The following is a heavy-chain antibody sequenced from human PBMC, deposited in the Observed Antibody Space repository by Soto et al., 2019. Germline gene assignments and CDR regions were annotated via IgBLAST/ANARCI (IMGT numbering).Heavy chain of an antibody. D-gene: IGHD2-2*01. V-gene: IGHV3-7*05. CDR2: IKQDGSEI. J-gene: IGHJ4*02. CDR3: AKSLSAIPGDS. Sequence: EVQLVESGGGLVQSGGSLRLSCAASGFTFSSYWMSWVRQGPGKGPEWVANIKQDGSEIYYVDSVKGRFTISRDNAKSSLYLQITSLRAEDTAVYHCAKSLSAIPGDSWGQGTLVTVCS. CDR1: GFTFSSYW.